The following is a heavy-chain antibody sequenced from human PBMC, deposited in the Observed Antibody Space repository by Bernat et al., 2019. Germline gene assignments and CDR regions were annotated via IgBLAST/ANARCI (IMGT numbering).Heavy chain of an antibody. Sequence: QLQLQESGPGLVKPSETLSLTYTVSDDSISSSTYYWGWIRQPPGKGLEWIGSVSNSESTYYNPSLKSRVTISVDTSKNQFSLKLNSVTAADTAVFYCARQRSGSYYMDAFDIWGQGTMVTVSS. V-gene: IGHV4-39*01. D-gene: IGHD3-10*01. J-gene: IGHJ3*02. CDR3: ARQRSGSYYMDAFDI. CDR2: VSNSEST. CDR1: DDSISSSTYY.